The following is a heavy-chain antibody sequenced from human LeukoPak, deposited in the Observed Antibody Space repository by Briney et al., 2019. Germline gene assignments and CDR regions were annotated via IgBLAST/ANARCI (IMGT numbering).Heavy chain of an antibody. V-gene: IGHV1-8*01. Sequence: ASVKVSCKVSGYTFTIYDINWVRQATGQGLEWMGWMNPNSGNTGYAQKFQGRVTMTRNTSISTAYMELSSLRSEDTAVYYCARGLRFLEWLPTYYYGMDVWGQGTTVTVSS. D-gene: IGHD3-3*01. CDR3: ARGLRFLEWLPTYYYGMDV. J-gene: IGHJ6*02. CDR1: GYTFTIYD. CDR2: MNPNSGNT.